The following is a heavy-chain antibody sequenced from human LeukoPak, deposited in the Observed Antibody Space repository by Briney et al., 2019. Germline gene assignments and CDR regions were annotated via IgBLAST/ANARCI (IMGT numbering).Heavy chain of an antibody. V-gene: IGHV3-53*01. Sequence: PGGSLRLSCAASGFTVSSNYMSWVRQAPGKGLEWVSLFYSTDTTYYADSVKGRFTISRDNSKNTLCLQMNSLRAEDTAMYYCARSSWPYYFDYWGQGTLVTVSS. CDR1: GFTVSSNY. J-gene: IGHJ4*02. CDR3: ARSSWPYYFDY. CDR2: FYSTDTT. D-gene: IGHD5-12*01.